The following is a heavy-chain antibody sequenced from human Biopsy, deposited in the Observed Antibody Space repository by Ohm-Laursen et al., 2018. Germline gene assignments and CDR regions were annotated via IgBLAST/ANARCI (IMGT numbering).Heavy chain of an antibody. D-gene: IGHD1-1*01. J-gene: IGHJ4*02. CDR1: GYTLTELS. CDR2: FAPENGKT. V-gene: IGHV1-24*01. Sequence: AASVKVSCKVSGYTLTELSMHWVRQAPGKGLEWMGGFAPENGKTVYAQNFQARVSMTEDTSTDTAYMELRSLRSEDTAVYYCAADINVWNVNYWGQGTLLTVSS. CDR3: AADINVWNVNY.